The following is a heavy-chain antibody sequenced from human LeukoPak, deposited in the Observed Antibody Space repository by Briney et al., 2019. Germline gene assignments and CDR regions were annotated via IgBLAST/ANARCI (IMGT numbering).Heavy chain of an antibody. Sequence: GESLKISCKGSGYSFTSYWIGWVRQMPGKGLEWMGIIYPGDSDTRYSPSFQGQVTISADKSISTAYLQWSSLKASDTAMYYCARCGGNLYDSSDYTIQWEHWGQGTLVTVSS. D-gene: IGHD3-22*01. CDR3: ARCGGNLYDSSDYTIQWEH. J-gene: IGHJ1*01. CDR2: IYPGDSDT. CDR1: GYSFTSYW. V-gene: IGHV5-51*01.